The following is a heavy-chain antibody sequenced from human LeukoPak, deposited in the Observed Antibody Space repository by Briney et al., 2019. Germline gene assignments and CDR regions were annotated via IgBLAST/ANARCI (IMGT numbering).Heavy chain of an antibody. D-gene: IGHD2-2*01. CDR1: GFTFSSYA. Sequence: AGGSLRLSCAASGFTFSSYAMSWVRQAPGKGLEWVSAISGSGGSTYYADSVKGRFTISRDNSKNTLYLQMNSLRAEDTAVYYCAMAYCSSTSCHVGNDAFDIWGQGTMVTVSS. CDR2: ISGSGGST. J-gene: IGHJ3*02. CDR3: AMAYCSSTSCHVGNDAFDI. V-gene: IGHV3-23*01.